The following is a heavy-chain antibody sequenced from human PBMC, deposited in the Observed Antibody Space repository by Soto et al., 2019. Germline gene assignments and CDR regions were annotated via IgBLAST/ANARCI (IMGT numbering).Heavy chain of an antibody. CDR2: IRSNDYGGTT. CDR1: GLTFGDCA. J-gene: IGHJ4*02. Sequence: GGSLRLSCSASGLTFGDCAMTWVRQAPGKGLEWIGLIRSNDYGGTTEYAASVKGRFTLSRDDSTSTAYLQMKSLKSEDTAVYSCARGQAGGSYSDYWGQATLVTFSS. CDR3: ARGQAGGSYSDY. V-gene: IGHV3-49*04. D-gene: IGHD1-26*01.